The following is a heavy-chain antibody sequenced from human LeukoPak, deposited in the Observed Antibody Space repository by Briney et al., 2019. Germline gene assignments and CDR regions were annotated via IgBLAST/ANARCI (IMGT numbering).Heavy chain of an antibody. CDR2: MNPNSGNT. V-gene: IGHV1-8*01. D-gene: IGHD1-26*01. Sequence: WASVKVSCKASGYTFTSYDINWVRQATGQGLEWMGWMNPNSGNTGYAQKFQGRVTMTRDTSISTAYMELSRLRSDDTAVYYCARTTRGELPDYWGQGTLVTVSS. J-gene: IGHJ4*02. CDR3: ARTTRGELPDY. CDR1: GYTFTSYD.